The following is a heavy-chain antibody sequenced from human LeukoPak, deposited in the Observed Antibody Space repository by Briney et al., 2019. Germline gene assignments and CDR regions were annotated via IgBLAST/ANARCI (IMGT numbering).Heavy chain of an antibody. V-gene: IGHV1-18*01. CDR3: ARDRDSSGYYHDAFDI. Sequence: ASVKVSCKASGYTFTSYGISWVRQAPGQGLEWMGWISAYNSNTNYAQKLQGRVTMTTDTSTSTAYMELRSLRSEDTAVYYCARDRDSSGYYHDAFDIWGQGTMVTVSS. CDR2: ISAYNSNT. D-gene: IGHD3-22*01. J-gene: IGHJ3*02. CDR1: GYTFTSYG.